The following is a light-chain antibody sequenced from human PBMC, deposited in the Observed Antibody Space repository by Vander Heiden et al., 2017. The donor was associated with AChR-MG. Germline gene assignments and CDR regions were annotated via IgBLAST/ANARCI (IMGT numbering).Light chain of an antibody. CDR2: TAS. Sequence: EIVSTQSPAPLSLSPGDRATLSCRASQSVSARYVAWYQQRPGQAPRLLISTASTRATGTPDRFSGSGSGTDFTLTISRLEPEDFAVYYCQQYGSSPLTFGGGTKVEIK. CDR3: QQYGSSPLT. V-gene: IGKV3-20*01. CDR1: QSVSARY. J-gene: IGKJ4*01.